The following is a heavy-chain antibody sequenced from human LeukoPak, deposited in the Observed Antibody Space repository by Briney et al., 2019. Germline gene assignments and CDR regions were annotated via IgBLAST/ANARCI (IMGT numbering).Heavy chain of an antibody. J-gene: IGHJ4*02. Sequence: SGPALVKPTQTLTLTCTFSGFSLSTSGMCVSWIRQPPTKALEWLASLDWADDKYYSTSLKTWLTISKDTSKNQVVLTMTNMDPVDTATYYCARETTVTTCLDYWGQGTLGTVSS. CDR1: GFSLSTSGMC. D-gene: IGHD4-17*01. CDR3: ARETTVTTCLDY. CDR2: LDWADDK. V-gene: IGHV2-70*11.